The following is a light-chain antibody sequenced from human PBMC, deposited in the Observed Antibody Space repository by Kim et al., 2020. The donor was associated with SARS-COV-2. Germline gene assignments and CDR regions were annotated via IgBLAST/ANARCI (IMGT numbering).Light chain of an antibody. CDR1: QSISSY. V-gene: IGKV1-39*01. CDR2: AAS. J-gene: IGKJ1*01. Sequence: DIQMTQSPSSLSASVGDRVTITCRASQSISSYLNWYQQKPGNAPKLLIYAASSLQSGVPSRFSGSGSGTDFALTISSLQPEDFATYYCQQSYSSLRTFGQGTKVDIK. CDR3: QQSYSSLRT.